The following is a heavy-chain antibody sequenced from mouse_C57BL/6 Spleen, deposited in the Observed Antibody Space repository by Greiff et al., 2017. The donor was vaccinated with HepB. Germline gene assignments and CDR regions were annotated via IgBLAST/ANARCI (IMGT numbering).Heavy chain of an antibody. V-gene: IGHV3-1*01. D-gene: IGHD2-3*01. Sequence: EVQLVESGPGMVKPSQSLSLTCTVTGYSITSGYDWHWIRHFPGNKLEWMGYISYSGSTNYNPSLKSRISITHDTSKNHFFLKLNSVTTEDTATYYCARYGYYGWFAYWGQGTLVTVSA. J-gene: IGHJ3*01. CDR1: GYSITSGYD. CDR3: ARYGYYGWFAY. CDR2: ISYSGST.